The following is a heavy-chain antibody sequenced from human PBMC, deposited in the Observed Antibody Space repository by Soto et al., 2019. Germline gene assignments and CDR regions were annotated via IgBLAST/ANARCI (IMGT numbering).Heavy chain of an antibody. J-gene: IGHJ4*02. Sequence: GGSLRLSCAASGFTFSSYGMHWVRQAPGKGLEWVAVISYDGSNKYYADSVKGRFTISRDNSKNTLYLQMNSLRAEDTAVYYCAKDGVGGYYDYWGQGTLVTVSS. CDR2: ISYDGSNK. CDR3: AKDGVGGYYDY. V-gene: IGHV3-30*18. CDR1: GFTFSSYG. D-gene: IGHD3-22*01.